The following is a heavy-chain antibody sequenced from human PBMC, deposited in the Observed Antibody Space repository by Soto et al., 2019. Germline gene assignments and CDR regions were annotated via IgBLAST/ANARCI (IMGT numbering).Heavy chain of an antibody. V-gene: IGHV4-59*01. Sequence: QVQLQESGPGLVKPSETLSLTCTVSGGSISSYYWSWIRQPPGKGLEWIGYIYYSGSTNYNPSLKSRVTISVDTSKHQFSLKLSSVTAADTAVYYCARVGYYDFWSGYYGWFDPWGQGTLVTVSS. J-gene: IGHJ5*02. CDR3: ARVGYYDFWSGYYGWFDP. CDR1: GGSISSYY. CDR2: IYYSGST. D-gene: IGHD3-3*01.